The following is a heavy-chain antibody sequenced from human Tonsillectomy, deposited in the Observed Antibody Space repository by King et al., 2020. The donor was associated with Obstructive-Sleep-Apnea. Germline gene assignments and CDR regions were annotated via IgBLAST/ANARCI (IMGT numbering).Heavy chain of an antibody. CDR2: IYYSGST. CDR3: ARNLFGQYSNWFDP. J-gene: IGHJ5*02. CDR1: GGSISSYY. D-gene: IGHD5-12*01. Sequence: QLQESGPGLVKPSETLSLTCAVSGGSISSYYWSWIRQPPGKGLEWIGYIYYSGSTNYNPSLKSRVTISVDTSKNQFSLKLSSVTAADTAVYYCARNLFGQYSNWFDPWGQGTLVTVSS. V-gene: IGHV4-59*01.